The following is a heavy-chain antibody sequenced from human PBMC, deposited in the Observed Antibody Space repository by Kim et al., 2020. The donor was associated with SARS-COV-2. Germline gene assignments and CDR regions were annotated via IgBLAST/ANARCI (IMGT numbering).Heavy chain of an antibody. CDR1: GGTFSSYA. D-gene: IGHD6-6*01. CDR2: IIPIFGTA. J-gene: IGHJ6*02. CDR3: ARDLGIAARLGYYYGMDV. V-gene: IGHV1-69*13. Sequence: SVKVSCKASGGTFSSYAISWVRQAPGQGLEWMGGIIPIFGTANYAQKFQGRVTITADESTSTAYMELSSLRSEDTAVYYCARDLGIAARLGYYYGMDVWGQGTTVTVSS.